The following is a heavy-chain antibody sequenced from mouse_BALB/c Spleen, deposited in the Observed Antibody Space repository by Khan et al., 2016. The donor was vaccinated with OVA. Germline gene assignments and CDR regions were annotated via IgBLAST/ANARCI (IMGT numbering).Heavy chain of an antibody. J-gene: IGHJ2*01. V-gene: IGHV3-2*02. CDR2: IRYSGNT. Sequence: VQLQESGPGLVKPSQSLSLTCTVTGYSITSYYAWCWIRKFPGNILEWMGFIRYSGNTNYNPYLKSRVSVTRDTSNNTSYLQLNSLTSEDTATYECARMSGGDSDFWGQGTTLTVSS. D-gene: IGHD4-1*01. CDR1: GYSITSYYA. CDR3: ARMSGGDSDF.